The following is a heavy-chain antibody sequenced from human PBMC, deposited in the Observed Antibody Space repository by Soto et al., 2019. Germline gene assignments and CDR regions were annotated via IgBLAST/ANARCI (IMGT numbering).Heavy chain of an antibody. CDR2: IHSGDNI. Sequence: GGSLRLSCAVSGLTVSTTYMSWVRQAPGKGLEWVSIIHSGDNIYYADSVKGRFTISRDSSKNTVNLQMSNLRVADTAVYYCARVQQGWFDPWGQGTLVTVSS. J-gene: IGHJ5*02. CDR1: GLTVSTTY. V-gene: IGHV3-66*01. CDR3: ARVQQGWFDP.